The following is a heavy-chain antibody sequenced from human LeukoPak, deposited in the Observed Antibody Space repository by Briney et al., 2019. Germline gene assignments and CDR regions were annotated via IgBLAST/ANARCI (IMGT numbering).Heavy chain of an antibody. CDR3: ARDRDGDYEDYFDY. J-gene: IGHJ4*02. D-gene: IGHD4-17*01. Sequence: GGSLRLSCAASGFTFSDYYMSWIRQAPGKGLEWVSYISSSSSYTNYADSVNGRFTISRDNAKNSLYLQMNSLRAEDTAVYYCARDRDGDYEDYFDYWGQGTLVTVSS. CDR2: ISSSSSYT. V-gene: IGHV3-11*06. CDR1: GFTFSDYY.